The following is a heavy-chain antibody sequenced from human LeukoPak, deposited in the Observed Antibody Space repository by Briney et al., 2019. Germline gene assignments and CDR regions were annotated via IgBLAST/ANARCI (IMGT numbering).Heavy chain of an antibody. CDR1: GYTFTGYY. CDR2: INPNSGGT. J-gene: IGHJ5*02. D-gene: IGHD1-26*01. CDR3: AREGWSPGWFHP. Sequence: ASVKVSCKASGYTFTGYYMHWVRGAPGQGLEWMGWINPNSGGTNYAQKFQGRVTMTRDTSISTAYMELSRLRSDDPAVHYCAREGWSPGWFHPWGQGTLVTVSS. V-gene: IGHV1-2*02.